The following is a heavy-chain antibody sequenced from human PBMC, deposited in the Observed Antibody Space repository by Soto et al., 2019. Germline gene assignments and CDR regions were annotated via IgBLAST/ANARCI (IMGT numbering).Heavy chain of an antibody. Sequence: EVQLVESGGGLVQPGGSLRLSCAASGFTFSSYDMHWVRQATGKGLEWVSAIGTAGDTYYPGSVKGRFTISRENAKNSLYLQMNSLRAGDTAVYYCARGSFAAAGTMGVDDAFDIWGQGTMVTVSS. D-gene: IGHD6-13*01. J-gene: IGHJ3*02. CDR1: GFTFSSYD. CDR3: ARGSFAAAGTMGVDDAFDI. V-gene: IGHV3-13*01. CDR2: IGTAGDT.